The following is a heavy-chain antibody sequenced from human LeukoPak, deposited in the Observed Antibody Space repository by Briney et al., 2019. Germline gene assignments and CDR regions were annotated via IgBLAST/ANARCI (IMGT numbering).Heavy chain of an antibody. D-gene: IGHD3-3*01. CDR3: AREDYDFWSGYYTTIRYYFDY. J-gene: IGHJ4*02. CDR1: GFTFSSYS. CDR2: ISSSSSYI. V-gene: IGHV3-21*01. Sequence: GGSLRLSCAASGFTFSSYSMNWVRQAPGKGLEWVSSISSSSSYIYYVDSVKGRFTISRDNAKNSLYLQMNSLRAEDTAVYYCAREDYDFWSGYYTTIRYYFDYWGQGTLVTVSS.